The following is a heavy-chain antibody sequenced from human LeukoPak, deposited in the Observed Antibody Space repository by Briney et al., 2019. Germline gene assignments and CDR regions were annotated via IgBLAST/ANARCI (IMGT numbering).Heavy chain of an antibody. V-gene: IGHV1-46*01. D-gene: IGHD2-21*01. CDR3: PRGLLLGDY. CDR1: RYTFPAYY. J-gene: IGHJ4*02. Sequence: GSSVPVSRLASRYTFPAYYLHWVRQPPAPGLEWMGIINPSACSTSYVQQFHGRVTLTSDTPTRTVYIALTSLRSDDAPGCYCPRGLLLGDYWGEGTLV. CDR2: INPSACST.